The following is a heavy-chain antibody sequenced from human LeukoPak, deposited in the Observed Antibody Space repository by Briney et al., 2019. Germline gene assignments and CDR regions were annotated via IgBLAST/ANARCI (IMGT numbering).Heavy chain of an antibody. D-gene: IGHD3-22*01. Sequence: SETLSLTCTVSGGSISSYYWSWIRQPAGKGLEWIGRIYTSGSTNYNPSLKSQVTMSVDTSKNQFSLKLSSVTAADTAVYYCARSPTYYYDSSGYYYYFDYWGQGTLVTVSS. CDR3: ARSPTYYYDSSGYYYYFDY. V-gene: IGHV4-4*07. J-gene: IGHJ4*02. CDR2: IYTSGST. CDR1: GGSISSYY.